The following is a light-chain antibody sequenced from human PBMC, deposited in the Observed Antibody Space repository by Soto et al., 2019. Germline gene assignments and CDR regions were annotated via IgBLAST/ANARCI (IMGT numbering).Light chain of an antibody. V-gene: IGKV3-11*01. CDR2: DAS. Sequence: EIALTQSPATLSLSLGERATLSCRASQSVSSFLAWYQQKPGQAPRLLIYDASNRATGIPARFSGSGSGTDFTLTISSLEPEDFAVYYCQQRSNWATFGGGTKVDIK. CDR3: QQRSNWAT. CDR1: QSVSSF. J-gene: IGKJ4*01.